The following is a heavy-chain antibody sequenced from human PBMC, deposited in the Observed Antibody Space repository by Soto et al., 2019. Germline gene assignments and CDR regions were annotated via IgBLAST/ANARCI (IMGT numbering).Heavy chain of an antibody. Sequence: QVQLQESGPGLVKPSQTLSLTCTVSGGSISSGGYYWSWIRQHPGKGLEWIGYIYYSGSTYYNPSLKSRVTISVDTSKNQFSLKLSSVTAADTAVHYCARISGGGLLWFGGRPGIDYWGQGTLVTVSS. CDR3: ARISGGGLLWFGGRPGIDY. CDR2: IYYSGST. D-gene: IGHD3-10*01. V-gene: IGHV4-31*03. CDR1: GGSISSGGYY. J-gene: IGHJ4*02.